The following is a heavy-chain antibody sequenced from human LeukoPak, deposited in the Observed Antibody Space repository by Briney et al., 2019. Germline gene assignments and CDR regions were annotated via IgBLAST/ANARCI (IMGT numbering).Heavy chain of an antibody. V-gene: IGHV3-48*03. J-gene: IGHJ3*02. CDR2: ISSSGSTI. D-gene: IGHD5-12*01. CDR1: GFTFSSYK. CDR3: ARISGRGAFDI. Sequence: GGSLRLSCAPSGFTFSSYKMNWVRQAPGKGLEGVAYISSSGSTIYYADSVKGRFTISRDNAKNSLYLQMNSLRAEDTAVYYCARISGRGAFDIWGQGTMVTVSS.